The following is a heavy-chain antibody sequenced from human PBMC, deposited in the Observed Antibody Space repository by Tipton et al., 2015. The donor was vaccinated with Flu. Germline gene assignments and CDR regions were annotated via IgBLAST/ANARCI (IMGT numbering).Heavy chain of an antibody. CDR3: ARGMVPDEWFNFYYGMDV. V-gene: IGHV1-69*09. J-gene: IGHJ6*02. Sequence: QMQLVQSGAEVKKPGSSVKVSCKASGGTFSSYAISWVRQAPGQGLEWMGRIIPILGIANYAQKFQGRVTITADKSTSTAYMELSSLRSEDTAVYYCARGMVPDEWFNFYYGMDVWGQGTTVTVSS. CDR1: GGTFSSYA. D-gene: IGHD3-3*01. CDR2: IIPILGIA.